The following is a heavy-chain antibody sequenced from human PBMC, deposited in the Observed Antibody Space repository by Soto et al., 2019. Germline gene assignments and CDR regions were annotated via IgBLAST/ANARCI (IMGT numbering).Heavy chain of an antibody. CDR2: ISYDGSNK. CDR3: ASELDGYDSSGSDY. J-gene: IGHJ4*02. Sequence: PGGSLRLSCAASGFTFSSYAMHWVRQAPGKGLEWVAVISYDGSNKYYADSVKGRFTISRDNSKNTLYLQMNSLRAEDTAVYYSASELDGYDSSGSDYWGQGTLVTVSS. V-gene: IGHV3-30-3*01. CDR1: GFTFSSYA. D-gene: IGHD3-22*01.